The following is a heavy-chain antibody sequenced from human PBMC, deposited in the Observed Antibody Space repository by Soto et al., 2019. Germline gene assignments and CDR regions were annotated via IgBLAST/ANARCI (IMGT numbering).Heavy chain of an antibody. Sequence: GWSLRLSCAASGFTFSSYEMNWVRQAPGEGLEWVSYISSSGSTIYYADSVKGRFTISRDNAKNSLYLQMNSLRAEDTAVYYCARSHYYDSSGYYENAFDIWGQGTMVTVSS. CDR3: ARSHYYDSSGYYENAFDI. D-gene: IGHD3-22*01. CDR2: ISSSGSTI. J-gene: IGHJ3*02. CDR1: GFTFSSYE. V-gene: IGHV3-48*03.